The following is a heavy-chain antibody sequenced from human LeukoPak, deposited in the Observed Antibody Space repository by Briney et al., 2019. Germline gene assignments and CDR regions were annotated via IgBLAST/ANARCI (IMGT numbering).Heavy chain of an antibody. V-gene: IGHV3-43*01. Sequence: GGSLRLSCAASGFTFDDYTMHWVRQAPGKGLEWVSPISWDGGSTYYADSVKGRFTISRDNSKNSLYLQMNSLRTEDTALYYCAKDGRGGYYYYMDVWGKGTTVTVSS. CDR2: ISWDGGST. J-gene: IGHJ6*03. CDR3: AKDGRGGYYYYMDV. CDR1: GFTFDDYT. D-gene: IGHD3-10*01.